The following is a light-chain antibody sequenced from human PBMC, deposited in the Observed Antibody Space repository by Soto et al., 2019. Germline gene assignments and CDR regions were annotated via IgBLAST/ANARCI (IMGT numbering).Light chain of an antibody. Sequence: QSALTQPASVSGSPGQSITISCTGTSRNIGKYNLVSWYQQYPGKAPKLVIYEVTERPSGVSNRFSGSKTANTASLTISALQAEDEADYYCCSYDLITPYVLGTGTKVTVL. J-gene: IGLJ1*01. CDR1: SRNIGKYNL. CDR3: CSYDLITPYV. CDR2: EVT. V-gene: IGLV2-23*02.